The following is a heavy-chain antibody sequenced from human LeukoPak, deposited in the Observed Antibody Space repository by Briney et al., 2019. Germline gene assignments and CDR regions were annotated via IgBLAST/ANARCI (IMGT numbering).Heavy chain of an antibody. V-gene: IGHV3-48*03. D-gene: IGHD1-26*01. Sequence: PGGSLRLSCAASGFTFSSYEMNWVRQAPGKGLEWVSYISSSGSTIYYADSVKGRFTISRDNAKNSLYLQMNSLRAEDTAVYYCARDTLRIVGANYFDYWGQGTQVTVSS. J-gene: IGHJ4*02. CDR1: GFTFSSYE. CDR3: ARDTLRIVGANYFDY. CDR2: ISSSGSTI.